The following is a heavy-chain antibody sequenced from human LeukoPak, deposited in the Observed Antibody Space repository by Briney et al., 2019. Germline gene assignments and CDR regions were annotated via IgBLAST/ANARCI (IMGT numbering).Heavy chain of an antibody. CDR3: ARVGSGDDIFYAY. V-gene: IGHV1-46*01. Sequence: GASVKVSCKASGYTFTSYYMHWVRQAPGQGLERMGIINPSGGSTSYAQNFQGRVTMTRDTSTSTVYMELSSLRSEDTAVYYCARVGSGDDIFYAYWGQGTLVTVSS. CDR2: INPSGGST. J-gene: IGHJ4*02. D-gene: IGHD5-12*01. CDR1: GYTFTSYY.